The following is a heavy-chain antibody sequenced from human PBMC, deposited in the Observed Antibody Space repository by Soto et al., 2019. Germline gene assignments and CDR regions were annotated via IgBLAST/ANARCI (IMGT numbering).Heavy chain of an antibody. D-gene: IGHD3-3*01. V-gene: IGHV1-18*01. CDR2: ISAYNGST. J-gene: IGHJ5*02. Sequence: ASVKVSCKASGYTFTSYGISWVRQAPGQGREWMGWISAYNGSTSYAQKFQGRVTMTRDTSTSTVYMELSSLRSEDTAVYYCARASDFWSGQGWFDPWGQGTLVTVSS. CDR3: ARASDFWSGQGWFDP. CDR1: GYTFTSYG.